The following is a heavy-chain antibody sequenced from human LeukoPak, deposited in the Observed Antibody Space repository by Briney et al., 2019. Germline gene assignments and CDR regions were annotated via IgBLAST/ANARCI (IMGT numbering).Heavy chain of an antibody. CDR1: GFTFSTYG. D-gene: IGHD6-19*01. V-gene: IGHV3-23*01. J-gene: IGHJ1*01. CDR2: ISGSGGST. Sequence: GGSLRLSCEASGFTFSTYGINWVRQAPGKGLEWVSAISGSGGSTYYADSVKGRFTISRDNSKNTLWLQMNSLKGEDTAVYYCTRNSGWYGLSWGQGTLVTVSS. CDR3: TRNSGWYGLS.